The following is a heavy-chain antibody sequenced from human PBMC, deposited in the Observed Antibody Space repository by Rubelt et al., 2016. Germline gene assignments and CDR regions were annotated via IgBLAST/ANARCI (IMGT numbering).Heavy chain of an antibody. D-gene: IGHD1-26*01. V-gene: IGHV4-39*01. CDR1: AGSITSSTDY. CDR3: AGRQWGGYYFDS. Sequence: QLQESGPGLVKPSETLSLTCSVPAGSITSSTDYWGWIRQPPGKGLEWIGSIHSGGLSYFNPSLENRASISVDTSENRFSLKLGSVTAADTAMYYCAGRQWGGYYFDSWGQGTLVTVSS. CDR2: IHSGGLS. J-gene: IGHJ4*02.